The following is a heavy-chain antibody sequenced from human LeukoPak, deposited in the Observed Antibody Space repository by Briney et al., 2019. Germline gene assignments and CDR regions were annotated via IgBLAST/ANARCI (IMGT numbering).Heavy chain of an antibody. J-gene: IGHJ4*02. CDR1: GFTFSSYS. Sequence: GGSLRLSCAASGFTFSSYSMSWVRQAPGKGLEWVSAISGSGGSTYYADSVKGRFTISRDRSKNTLYLQMNSLRAEDTAIYYCAKDWAGSSSWYYFDSWGQGTLVTVSS. CDR3: AKDWAGSSSWYYFDS. V-gene: IGHV3-23*01. CDR2: ISGSGGST. D-gene: IGHD6-13*01.